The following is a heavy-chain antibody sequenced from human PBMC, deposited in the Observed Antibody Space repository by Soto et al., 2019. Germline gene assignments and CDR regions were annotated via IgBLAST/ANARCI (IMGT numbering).Heavy chain of an antibody. J-gene: IGHJ4*02. CDR3: ARNGSGSTNQLEY. CDR2: IWYGGSNK. V-gene: IGHV3-33*01. CDR1: GFTFITQG. D-gene: IGHD3-3*01. Sequence: RRLSCATSGFTFITQGMHWGRQAPGRGLEWLEVIWYGGSNKYYADSVEGRVTISRDNSKNTLYLQMNSLRDEDTAVYYFARNGSGSTNQLEYWRRGPRVT.